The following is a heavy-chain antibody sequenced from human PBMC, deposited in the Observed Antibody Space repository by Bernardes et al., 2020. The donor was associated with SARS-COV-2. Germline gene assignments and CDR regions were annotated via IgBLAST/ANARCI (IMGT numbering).Heavy chain of an antibody. CDR2: MYSGGSR. CDR1: GLTVSENY. CDR3: ASVMATWDRGLFSNTYYFYGMDV. V-gene: IGHV3-66*01. J-gene: IGHJ6*02. D-gene: IGHD3-10*01. Sequence: GGSLRLCCAASGLTVSENYMTWVRQAPGKGLEWVAVMYSGGSRYYADSVKGRFTVSRDNAKNTLYLQMSSLRAEDTAVYYCASVMATWDRGLFSNTYYFYGMDVWGQGTTVTVSS.